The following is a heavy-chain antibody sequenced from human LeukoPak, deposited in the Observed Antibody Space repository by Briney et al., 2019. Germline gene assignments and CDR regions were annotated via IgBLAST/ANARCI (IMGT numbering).Heavy chain of an antibody. CDR2: INPIFGTA. V-gene: IGHV1-69*01. J-gene: IGHJ5*02. CDR1: GGTFSSYA. CDR3: ASLTLGYCSSTSCYSPWGWFDP. Sequence: ASVKVSCKASGGTFSSYAISWVRQAPGQGLEWMGGINPIFGTANYAQKFQGRVTITADESTSTAYMELSSLRSEDTAVYYCASLTLGYCSSTSCYSPWGWFDPWGQGTLVTVSS. D-gene: IGHD2-2*02.